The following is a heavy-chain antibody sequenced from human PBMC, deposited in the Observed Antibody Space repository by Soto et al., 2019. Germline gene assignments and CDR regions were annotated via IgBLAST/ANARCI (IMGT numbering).Heavy chain of an antibody. CDR3: ARDIGFNWNYGNYYYYGMDV. V-gene: IGHV1-2*04. CDR1: GYTFTGYY. D-gene: IGHD1-7*01. J-gene: IGHJ6*02. CDR2: INPNSGGT. Sequence: ASVKVSCKASGYTFTGYYMHWVRQAPGQGLEWMGWINPNSGGTNYAQKFQGWVTMTRDTSISTAYMELSSVTAADTAVYYCARDIGFNWNYGNYYYYGMDVWGQGTTVTVSS.